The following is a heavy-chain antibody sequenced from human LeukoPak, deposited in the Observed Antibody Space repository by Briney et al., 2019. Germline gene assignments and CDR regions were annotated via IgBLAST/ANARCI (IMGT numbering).Heavy chain of an antibody. D-gene: IGHD6-6*01. CDR2: IYHSGST. V-gene: IGHV4-59*08. CDR1: GGSISTYY. Sequence: SETLSLTCTVSGGSISTYYWSWIRQSPGKGLEWIGSIYHSGSTYYNSSLKSRVTISVDTSKNQFSLKLSSVTAADMAVYYCARVSSSDAFDIWGQGTMVTVSS. J-gene: IGHJ3*02. CDR3: ARVSSSDAFDI.